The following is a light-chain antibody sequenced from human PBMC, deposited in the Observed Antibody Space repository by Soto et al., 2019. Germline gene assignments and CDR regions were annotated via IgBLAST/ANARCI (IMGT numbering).Light chain of an antibody. V-gene: IGLV1-44*01. J-gene: IGLJ1*01. CDR3: SAWDASLNGYV. Sequence: QSVLTQPPSASGTPGQRLTISCSGSSSNIGSKTVNWYQQLPGTAPKLLIYSNYQRPSGVPDRFSGSKSGTSASLAISGLQSEDEADYYCSAWDASLNGYVFGTGTKPTVL. CDR2: SNY. CDR1: SSNIGSKT.